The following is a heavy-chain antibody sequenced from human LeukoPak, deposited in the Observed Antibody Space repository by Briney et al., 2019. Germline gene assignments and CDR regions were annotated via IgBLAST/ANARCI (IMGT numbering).Heavy chain of an antibody. D-gene: IGHD4-17*01. CDR3: ARAGGYGDYDLFGVY. CDR1: GGTFSSYA. CDR2: IIPIFGTA. V-gene: IGHV1-69*05. J-gene: IGHJ4*02. Sequence: SVKVSCKASGGTFSSYAISWVRQAPGQGLEWMGGIIPIFGTANYAQKFQGRDTITTDESTSTAYMELSSLRSEDTAVYYCARAGGYGDYDLFGVYWGQGTLVTVSS.